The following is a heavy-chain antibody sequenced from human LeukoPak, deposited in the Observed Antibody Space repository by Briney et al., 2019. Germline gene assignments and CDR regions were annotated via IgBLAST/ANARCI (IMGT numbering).Heavy chain of an antibody. D-gene: IGHD3-16*02. Sequence: PSETLSLTCDVSGGSIDSTNWWNWVRQPPGKGLEWIGEIHHDGRINYNPSLKSRVTLSVDKSKNQFSLRLNSVTAADTAMYYCARSHDHLWGNYPDYWGQGTLVTVSS. CDR3: ARSHDHLWGNYPDY. CDR1: GGSIDSTNW. CDR2: IHHDGRI. V-gene: IGHV4/OR15-8*01. J-gene: IGHJ4*02.